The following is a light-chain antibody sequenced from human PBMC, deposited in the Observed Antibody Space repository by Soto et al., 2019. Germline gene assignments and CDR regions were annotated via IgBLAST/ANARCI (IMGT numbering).Light chain of an antibody. CDR2: LNRDGSH. V-gene: IGLV4-69*01. CDR3: QTWGTGIVI. Sequence: QLVLTQSPSASASLGASVKLTCTLSSGHSNYAIAWHQQQPEKGPRYLMKLNRDGSHSKGDGIPNRFSGSSSGAECYLTISSLQSEGEADYYCQTWGTGIVIFGGGTKLTVL. CDR1: SGHSNYA. J-gene: IGLJ2*01.